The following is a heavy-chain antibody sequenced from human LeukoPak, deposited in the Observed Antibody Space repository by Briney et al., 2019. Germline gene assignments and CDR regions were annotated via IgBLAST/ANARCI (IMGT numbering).Heavy chain of an antibody. V-gene: IGHV3-53*04. D-gene: IGHD5-12*01. Sequence: GGSLRLSCEDSVFTVSSYYMNWVRQAPGKGLEWVSVIYSGGSTYYADSVKGRFTISRHNSKNTLYLQMNSLRAEDTAVYYCARDASGYEYIDGRGQGTTVTVSS. CDR1: VFTVSSYY. CDR2: IYSGGST. J-gene: IGHJ6*02. CDR3: ARDASGYEYIDG.